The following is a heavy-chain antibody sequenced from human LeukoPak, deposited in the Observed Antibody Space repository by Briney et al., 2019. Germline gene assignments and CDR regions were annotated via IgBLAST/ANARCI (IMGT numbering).Heavy chain of an antibody. J-gene: IGHJ4*02. CDR1: GGSISSSNW. V-gene: IGHV4-4*02. CDR2: IYRSGST. Sequence: SETLSLTCAVSGGSISSSNWWSWVRQPPGKGLEWIGEIYRSGSTNYNPSLKSRVTISVDKSKNQFSLKLSSVTAADTAMYYCARYRGASGYHFDYWGQGTLVTVSS. D-gene: IGHD5-12*01. CDR3: ARYRGASGYHFDY.